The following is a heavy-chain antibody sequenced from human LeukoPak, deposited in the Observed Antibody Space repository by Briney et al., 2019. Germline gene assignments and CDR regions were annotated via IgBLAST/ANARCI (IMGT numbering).Heavy chain of an antibody. CDR2: ISSSGSTI. D-gene: IGHD6-19*01. CDR1: GFTFSSYE. J-gene: IGHJ4*02. Sequence: GGSLRLSCAASGFTFSSYEMNWVRQAPGKGLEWVSYISSSGSTIYYADSVKGRFTISRDNAKNSLYLQMNSLRAEDTAVYYCARVRWLGIGGIDYWGQGTLVTVSS. V-gene: IGHV3-48*03. CDR3: ARVRWLGIGGIDY.